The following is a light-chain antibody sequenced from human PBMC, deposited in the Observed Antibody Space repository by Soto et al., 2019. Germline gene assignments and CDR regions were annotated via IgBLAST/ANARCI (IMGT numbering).Light chain of an antibody. CDR1: QSVSSY. Sequence: EIVLTQSPATLSLSPGERATLSCRASQSVSSYLAWYQQKPGQAPRLLIYDASNRATGIPARFSGSGSGTDFTLTISSLEPEDFAVYYCQQRSNWPSYTFGHGTKLEIK. CDR3: QQRSNWPSYT. J-gene: IGKJ2*01. V-gene: IGKV3-11*01. CDR2: DAS.